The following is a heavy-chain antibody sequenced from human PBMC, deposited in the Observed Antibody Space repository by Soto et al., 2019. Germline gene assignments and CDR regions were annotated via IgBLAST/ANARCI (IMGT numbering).Heavy chain of an antibody. CDR2: ISDSGGST. J-gene: IGHJ4*02. CDR3: AKGTYDIGSAPSYFAF. V-gene: IGHV3-23*01. Sequence: SLRLSCAASGFTFSSYAMSWVRQAPGKGLEWVSGISDSGGSTYYADSVKGRFTISRDNSKNTLYLQMNSLRAEDTAVYSCAKGTYDIGSAPSYFAFGGKGPRVPVSP. D-gene: IGHD3-10*01. CDR1: GFTFSSYA.